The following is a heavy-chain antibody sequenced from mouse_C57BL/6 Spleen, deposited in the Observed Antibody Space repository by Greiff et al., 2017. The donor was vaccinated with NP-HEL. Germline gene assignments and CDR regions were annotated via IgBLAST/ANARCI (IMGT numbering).Heavy chain of an antibody. Sequence: VQLQQSGPELVKPGASVKISCKASGYAFSSSWMNWVKQRPGKGLEWIGRIYPGDGATNYNGKFKGKATLTADKSSSTAYMQLSSLTSEDSAVYFCARRNYDGSSYNAMDYWGQGTSVTVSS. CDR3: ARRNYDGSSYNAMDY. J-gene: IGHJ4*01. D-gene: IGHD1-1*01. V-gene: IGHV1-82*01. CDR2: IYPGDGAT. CDR1: GYAFSSSW.